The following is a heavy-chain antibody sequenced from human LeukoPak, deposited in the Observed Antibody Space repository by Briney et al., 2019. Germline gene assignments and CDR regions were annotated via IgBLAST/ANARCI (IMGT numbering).Heavy chain of an antibody. Sequence: SGTLSLTCGVYGSSFSGYYWSWIRQPPGKGLEWIGEINHSGSTNYNPSLKSRVTISLDTSKNQFSLKLSSVTAADTAVYYCARGSIVVLVAATPDYWGQGTLVTVSS. CDR2: INHSGST. CDR1: GSSFSGYY. V-gene: IGHV4-34*01. CDR3: ARGSIVVLVAATPDY. D-gene: IGHD2-15*01. J-gene: IGHJ4*02.